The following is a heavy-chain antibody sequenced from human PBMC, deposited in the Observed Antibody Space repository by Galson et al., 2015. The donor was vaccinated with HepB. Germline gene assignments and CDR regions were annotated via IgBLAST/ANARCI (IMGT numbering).Heavy chain of an antibody. CDR3: ARGEDIVVVPAAHGYYYGMDV. CDR1: GFTFSSYA. Sequence: SLRLSCAASGFTFSSYAMHWVRQAPGKGLEWVAVISYDGSNKYYADSVKGRFTISRDNSKNTLYLQMNSLRAEDTAVYYCARGEDIVVVPAAHGYYYGMDVWGQGTTVTVSS. J-gene: IGHJ6*02. CDR2: ISYDGSNK. V-gene: IGHV3-30-3*01. D-gene: IGHD2-2*01.